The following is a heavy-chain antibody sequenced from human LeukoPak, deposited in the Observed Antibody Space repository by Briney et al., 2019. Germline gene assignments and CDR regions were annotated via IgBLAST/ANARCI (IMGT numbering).Heavy chain of an antibody. CDR1: GGSFSGYY. CDR2: INHSGST. D-gene: IGHD3-22*01. V-gene: IGHV4-34*01. Sequence: SETLSLTCAVYGGSFSGYYWSWIRQPPRKGLEWIGEINHSGSTNYNPSLKGRVTISVDTSKNQFSLKLSSVTAADTAVYYCARGRDYYDSSGYYCDFDYWGQGTLVTVSS. J-gene: IGHJ4*02. CDR3: ARGRDYYDSSGYYCDFDY.